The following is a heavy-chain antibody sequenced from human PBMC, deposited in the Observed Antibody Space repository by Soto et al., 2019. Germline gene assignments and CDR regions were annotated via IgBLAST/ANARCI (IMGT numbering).Heavy chain of an antibody. V-gene: IGHV1-18*01. J-gene: IGHJ3*02. Sequence: QVQLMQSGADVKKPGASVQVSCRGFGYNFTKAGINWVRQAPGQGLEWMGWISALNGNTNYEQRFRDRVTFTAYASTSTAYWDLRGLTSDDTAVYYCAREKLTAVVTCSFDIWGQGKMVVVSS. D-gene: IGHD3-9*01. CDR3: AREKLTAVVTCSFDI. CDR1: GYNFTKAG. CDR2: ISALNGNT.